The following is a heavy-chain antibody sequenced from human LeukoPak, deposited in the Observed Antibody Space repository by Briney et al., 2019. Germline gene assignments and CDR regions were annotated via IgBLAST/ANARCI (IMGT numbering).Heavy chain of an antibody. D-gene: IGHD3-10*01. CDR2: ISGSGGST. V-gene: IGHV3-23*01. CDR3: AKEHRNYGSGHNWFDP. Sequence: GGSLRLSCAASGFTFSSCAMSWVRQAPGKGLEWVSAISGSGGSTYYADSVKGRFTISRDNSKNTLYLQMNSLRAEDTAVYYCAKEHRNYGSGHNWFDPWGQATLVTVSS. J-gene: IGHJ5*02. CDR1: GFTFSSCA.